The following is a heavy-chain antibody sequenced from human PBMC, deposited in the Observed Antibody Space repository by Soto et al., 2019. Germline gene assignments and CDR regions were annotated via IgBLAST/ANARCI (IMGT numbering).Heavy chain of an antibody. V-gene: IGHV4-30-2*01. CDR1: GGSISSGGYS. J-gene: IGHJ4*02. D-gene: IGHD2-15*01. Sequence: LSLTCAVSGGSISSGGYSWSWIRQPPGKGLEWIGYIYHSGSTYYNPSLKSRVTISVDRSKNQFSLKLSSVTAADTAVYYCARGLAATGEFDYWGQGTLVTAPQ. CDR3: ARGLAATGEFDY. CDR2: IYHSGST.